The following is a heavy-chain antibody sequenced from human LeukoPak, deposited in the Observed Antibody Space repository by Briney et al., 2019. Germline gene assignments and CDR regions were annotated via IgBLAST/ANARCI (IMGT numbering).Heavy chain of an antibody. CDR1: GGSISSYY. V-gene: IGHV4-59*01. CDR3: ARDWGHDAFDI. Sequence: PSETLSLTCTVSGGSISSYYWNWIRQPPGKGLDWIGSFYFSGSTNYNPSLKSRVTISLDTSKNQFSLRLSSVTAADTAVYFCARDWGHDAFDIWGQGTMVTVSS. D-gene: IGHD3-16*01. CDR2: FYFSGST. J-gene: IGHJ3*02.